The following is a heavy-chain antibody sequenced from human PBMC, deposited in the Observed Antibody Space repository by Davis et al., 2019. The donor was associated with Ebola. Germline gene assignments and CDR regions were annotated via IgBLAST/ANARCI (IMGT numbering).Heavy chain of an antibody. V-gene: IGHV3-7*03. J-gene: IGHJ6*02. CDR1: GFTFSSYW. Sequence: PGGSLRLSCAASGFTFSSYWMSWVRQAPGKGLEWVAKIKQDGSDKYYVDSVKGRFTISRDNAKNSLYLQVNSLRAEDTAVYYCARDRWDYDILTGYYPCGMDVWGQGTTVTVSS. CDR2: IKQDGSDK. D-gene: IGHD3-9*01. CDR3: ARDRWDYDILTGYYPCGMDV.